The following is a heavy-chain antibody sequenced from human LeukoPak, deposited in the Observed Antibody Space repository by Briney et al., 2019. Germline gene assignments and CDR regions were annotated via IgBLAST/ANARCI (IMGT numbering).Heavy chain of an antibody. V-gene: IGHV4-34*01. D-gene: IGHD2-2*02. CDR2: INHSGST. CDR1: GGSFSGYY. CDR3: ARKVSYTGFTDY. Sequence: PSETLSLTCAVYGGSFSGYYWSWIRQPPGKGLEWIGEINHSGSTNYNPSLKSRVTISVDTSKNQFSLKLSSVTAADTAVYYCARKVSYTGFTDYWGQGTLVTVSS. J-gene: IGHJ4*02.